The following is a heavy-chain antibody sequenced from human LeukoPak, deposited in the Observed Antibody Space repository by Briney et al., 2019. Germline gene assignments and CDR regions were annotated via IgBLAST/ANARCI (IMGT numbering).Heavy chain of an antibody. V-gene: IGHV3-7*01. D-gene: IGHD2-8*01. J-gene: IGHJ4*02. Sequence: GGSLRLSCAASGFTFSSYWMSWVRQAPGKGLEWVANIKQDGSEKYYVDSVKGRFTISRDNSKNTLYLQMNSLRAEDTAVYYCARVSIVLMVYASFDYWGQGTLVTVSS. CDR3: ARVSIVLMVYASFDY. CDR1: GFTFSSYW. CDR2: IKQDGSEK.